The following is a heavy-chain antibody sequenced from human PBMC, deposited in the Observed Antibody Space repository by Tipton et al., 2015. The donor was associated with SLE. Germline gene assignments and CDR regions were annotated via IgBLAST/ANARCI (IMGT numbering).Heavy chain of an antibody. CDR2: TYYSGST. V-gene: IGHV4-39*07. CDR3: ARAVSMQQLPN. CDR1: GGSISSSSYY. J-gene: IGHJ4*02. Sequence: TLSLTCTVSGGSISSSSYYWGWIRQPPGKGLEWIGSTYYSGSTYYNPSLKSRVTISVDTSKNQFSLKLSSVTAADTAVYYCARAVSMQQLPNWGQGTLVTVPS. D-gene: IGHD6-13*01.